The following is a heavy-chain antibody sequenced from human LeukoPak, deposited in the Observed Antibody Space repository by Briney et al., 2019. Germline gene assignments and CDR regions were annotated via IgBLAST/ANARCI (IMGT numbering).Heavy chain of an antibody. V-gene: IGHV4-59*01. CDR3: ARVGEAYYYGSGRNVNAFDI. D-gene: IGHD3-10*01. Sequence: SETLSLTCTVSGGSISGYSWSWIRQSPGKGLEWIGYIYYSGSTNYNPSLKSRVTISVDTSKNQLSLKLSSVTTADTAVYYCARVGEAYYYGSGRNVNAFDIWGQGTMVTVSS. J-gene: IGHJ3*02. CDR2: IYYSGST. CDR1: GGSISGYS.